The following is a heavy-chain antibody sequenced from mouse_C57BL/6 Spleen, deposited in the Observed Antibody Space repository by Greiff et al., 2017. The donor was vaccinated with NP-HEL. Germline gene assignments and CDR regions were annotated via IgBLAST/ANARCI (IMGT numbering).Heavy chain of an antibody. CDR2: IDPSDSYT. CDR3: ARSYSKPNYFDY. Sequence: QVQLQQSGAELVKPGASVKLSCKASGYTFTSYWMQWVKQRPGQGLEWIGEIDPSDSYTNYNQKFKGKATLTVDTSSSTAYMQLSSLTSEDSAVYYCARSYSKPNYFDYWGQGTTLTVSS. J-gene: IGHJ2*01. V-gene: IGHV1-50*01. D-gene: IGHD2-5*01. CDR1: GYTFTSYW.